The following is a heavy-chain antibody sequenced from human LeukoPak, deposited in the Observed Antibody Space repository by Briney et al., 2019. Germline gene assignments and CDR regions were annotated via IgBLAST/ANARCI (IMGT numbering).Heavy chain of an antibody. J-gene: IGHJ4*02. CDR3: ARLPLSYCSSTSCYDY. V-gene: IGHV4-59*08. CDR2: IYYSGST. Sequence: PSETLSLTCTVSGGSISSYYWSWIRLPPGKGLEWIGYIYYSGSTNYNPSLKSRVTISVDTSKNQFSLKLSSVTAADTAVYYCARLPLSYCSSTSCYDYWGQGTLVTVSS. CDR1: GGSISSYY. D-gene: IGHD2-2*01.